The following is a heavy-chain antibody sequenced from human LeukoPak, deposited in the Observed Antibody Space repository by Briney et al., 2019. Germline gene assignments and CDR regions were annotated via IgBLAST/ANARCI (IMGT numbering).Heavy chain of an antibody. CDR2: ISSGGGTT. CDR3: ATKAAVVAAPFHY. D-gene: IGHD2-15*01. V-gene: IGHV3-23*01. Sequence: GGSLRLSCAASGFTFNNYAMTWVRQAPGKGLEWVSIISSGGGTTYYADSVKGRFTISRDNSKNTLFLQMNSLRAGDTAKYYCATKAAVVAAPFHYWGQGTLVTVSS. J-gene: IGHJ4*02. CDR1: GFTFNNYA.